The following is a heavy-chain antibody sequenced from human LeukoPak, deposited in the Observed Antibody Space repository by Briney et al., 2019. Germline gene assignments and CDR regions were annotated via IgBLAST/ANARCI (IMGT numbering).Heavy chain of an antibody. J-gene: IGHJ6*03. Sequence: SETLSLTCAVYGGSFSGYYWSWIRQPPGKGLEWIGEINHSGSTTYNPSLKSRVSVSVDTSNNLFSLKMDSVTAADTAVYFCARVVSFYYYYMDVWGKGTTVTVSS. CDR3: ARVVSFYYYYMDV. V-gene: IGHV4-34*01. CDR1: GGSFSGYY. CDR2: INHSGST. D-gene: IGHD4-11*01.